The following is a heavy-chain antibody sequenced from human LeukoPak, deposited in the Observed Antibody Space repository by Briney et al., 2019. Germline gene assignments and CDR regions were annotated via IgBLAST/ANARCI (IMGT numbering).Heavy chain of an antibody. J-gene: IGHJ4*02. CDR1: GYTFTSYG. Sequence: ASVKVSCKASGYTFTSYGISWVRQAPGQGLEWMGWISAYNGNTNYAQKLQGRVTMTRDTSTSTVYMELSSLRSEDTAVYYCARSGVVLWFGETNYFDYWGQGTLVTVSS. V-gene: IGHV1-18*01. D-gene: IGHD3-10*01. CDR3: ARSGVVLWFGETNYFDY. CDR2: ISAYNGNT.